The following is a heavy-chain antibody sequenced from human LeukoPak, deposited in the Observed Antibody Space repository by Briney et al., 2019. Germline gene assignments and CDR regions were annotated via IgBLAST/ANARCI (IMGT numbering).Heavy chain of an antibody. CDR3: ARDKRGGSWDP. CDR1: GYTLTELS. CDR2: FAPEDGET. V-gene: IGHV1-24*01. Sequence: ASVKVSCKVSGYTLTELSMHWVRQPPGKGLEWMGGFAPEDGETIYAQKFQGRVTMTEDTSTDTAYMELSSLRSEDTAMYYCARDKRGGSWDPWGQGTLVTVSS. J-gene: IGHJ5*02. D-gene: IGHD3-10*01.